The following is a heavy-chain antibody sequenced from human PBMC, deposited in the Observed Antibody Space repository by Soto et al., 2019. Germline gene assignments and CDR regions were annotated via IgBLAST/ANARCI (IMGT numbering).Heavy chain of an antibody. V-gene: IGHV3-23*01. CDR2: MSGNGIST. Sequence: EVQLLESGGGLVQPGGSLRLSCAASGFGFSAYVMYWVRQAPGKGMEWVSGMSGNGISTYYAYSVRGRFTISRDESKSMLYLQMNSLSAEDTAVYYCAKPREAYNILEYWGQGALVTVSS. CDR3: AKPREAYNILEY. CDR1: GFGFSAYV. J-gene: IGHJ4*02. D-gene: IGHD1-1*01.